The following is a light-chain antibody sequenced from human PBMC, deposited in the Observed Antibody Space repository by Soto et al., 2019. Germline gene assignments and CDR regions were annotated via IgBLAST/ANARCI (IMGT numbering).Light chain of an antibody. Sequence: DIQMTQSPSSLSASLGDRVTITCRASQDISVYLAWFQQKPGKVPKHLIYAASTLQSGVPSRFSGSGSGTDFTLTISSLQPEDVATYYCQKYNSAPLTFGGGTKVEIK. CDR3: QKYNSAPLT. CDR2: AAS. J-gene: IGKJ4*01. V-gene: IGKV1-27*01. CDR1: QDISVY.